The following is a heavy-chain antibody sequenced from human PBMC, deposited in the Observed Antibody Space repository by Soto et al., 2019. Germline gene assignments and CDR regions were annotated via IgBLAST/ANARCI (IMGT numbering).Heavy chain of an antibody. D-gene: IGHD2-21*01. Sequence: QVQVVQSGAEVRKPGASVKLSCQASGYTFTHYYIHWVRQAPGQGLEWLGIINPDTGTTAYAQTFQGRVTLATDTSAGTVYLGLIGLAAEDAAVYYSTRCLIYGGDWDFPYWGQGTLVTVSS. V-gene: IGHV1-46*01. CDR3: TRCLIYGGDWDFPY. CDR1: GYTFTHYY. CDR2: INPDTGTT. J-gene: IGHJ4*02.